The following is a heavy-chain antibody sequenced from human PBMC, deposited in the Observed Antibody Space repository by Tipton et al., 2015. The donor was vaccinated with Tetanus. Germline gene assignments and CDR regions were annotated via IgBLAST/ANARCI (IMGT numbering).Heavy chain of an antibody. Sequence: TLSLTCAVYGGSFSGYYCSWIRQSPGRGLEWIGEIHPSGSTYYNPSFTSRITLSQDTSKNQFSLKLNSGTAADTAVYYCARGVDRAKAGTDWGQGTLATVSS. CDR1: GGSFSGYY. J-gene: IGHJ4*02. CDR2: IHPSGST. CDR3: ARGVDRAKAGTD. V-gene: IGHV4-34*01. D-gene: IGHD5-18*01.